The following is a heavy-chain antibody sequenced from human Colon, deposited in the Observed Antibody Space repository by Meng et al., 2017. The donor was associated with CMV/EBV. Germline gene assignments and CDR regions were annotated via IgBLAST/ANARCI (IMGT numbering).Heavy chain of an antibody. CDR2: IFHTGSA. Sequence: SGGSISRGGYFWSWVRQPPGEGLEWIGYIFHTGSAYYNLSLKSRVTISLDTSKNNFSLTMTSVSAADTAVYYCARGDYDTSGYYFDLWGQGTLVTVSS. V-gene: IGHV4-30-4*01. CDR1: GGSISRGGYF. CDR3: ARGDYDTSGYYFDL. J-gene: IGHJ4*02. D-gene: IGHD3-22*01.